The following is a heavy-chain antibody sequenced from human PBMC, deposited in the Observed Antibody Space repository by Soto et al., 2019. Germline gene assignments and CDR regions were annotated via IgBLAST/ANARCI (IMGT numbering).Heavy chain of an antibody. Sequence: QLQLQESGSGLVKPSQTLSLTCAVSGGSISSGNSYAWSWIRQPPGKGLDWIGSISHTGRTSYNPSLKGRVTMSVDKSKNQSSMKLSSVNAADVAVYYCARAVAPYLGTWFDPWGQGSLVIVSS. V-gene: IGHV4-30-2*01. CDR1: GGSISSGNSYA. CDR3: ARAVAPYLGTWFDP. D-gene: IGHD3-16*01. CDR2: ISHTGRT. J-gene: IGHJ5*02.